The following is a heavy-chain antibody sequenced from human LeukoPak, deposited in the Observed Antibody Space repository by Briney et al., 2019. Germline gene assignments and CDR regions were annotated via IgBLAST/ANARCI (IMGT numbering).Heavy chain of an antibody. D-gene: IGHD5-18*01. CDR3: ARYPEDTAMIPYGMDV. V-gene: IGHV1-69*13. CDR1: GGTFSSYA. Sequence: ASVKVSCKAPGGTFSSYAISWVRQAPGQGLEWMGGIIPIFGTANYAQKFQGRVTITADESTSTAYMELSSLRSEDTAVYYCARYPEDTAMIPYGMDVWGQGTTVTVSS. J-gene: IGHJ6*02. CDR2: IIPIFGTA.